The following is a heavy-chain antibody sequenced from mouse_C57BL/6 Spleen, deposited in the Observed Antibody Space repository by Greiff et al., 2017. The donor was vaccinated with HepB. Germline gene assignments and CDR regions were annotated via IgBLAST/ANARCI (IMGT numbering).Heavy chain of an antibody. CDR3: TFITTVVARYFDV. CDR1: GFNIKDYY. V-gene: IGHV14-1*01. CDR2: IDPEDGDT. Sequence: EVKLMESGAELVRPGASVKLSCTASGFNIKDYYMHWVKQRPEQGLEWIGRIDPEDGDTEYAPKFQGKATMTADTSSNTAYLQLSSLTSEDTAVYYCTFITTVVARYFDVWGTGTTVTVSS. D-gene: IGHD1-1*01. J-gene: IGHJ1*03.